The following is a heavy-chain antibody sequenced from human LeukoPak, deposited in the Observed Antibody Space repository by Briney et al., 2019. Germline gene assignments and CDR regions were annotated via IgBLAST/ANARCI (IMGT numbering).Heavy chain of an antibody. CDR1: GFTFSSYA. Sequence: GGSLRLSCAASGFTFSSYAMHWVRQAPGKGLEWVAVISYDGGNKYYADSVKGRFTISRDNSKNTLYLQMNSLRAEDTAVYYCARGADRFGESLQNYWGQGTLVTVSS. V-gene: IGHV3-30*04. CDR2: ISYDGGNK. CDR3: ARGADRFGESLQNY. D-gene: IGHD3-10*01. J-gene: IGHJ4*02.